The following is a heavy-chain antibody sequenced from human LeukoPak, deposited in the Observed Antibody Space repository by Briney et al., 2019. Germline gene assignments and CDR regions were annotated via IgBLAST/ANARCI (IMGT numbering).Heavy chain of an antibody. Sequence: PSETLSLTCTVSGGAISSYYWSWIRQPPGKGLEWIGYIYYSGSTNYNPSLKSRVTISVDTSKNQFSLKLSSVTAADTAVYYCARAFIAAAGTIAGFDPWGQGTLVTVSS. CDR2: IYYSGST. V-gene: IGHV4-59*01. D-gene: IGHD6-13*01. CDR1: GGAISSYY. J-gene: IGHJ5*02. CDR3: ARAFIAAAGTIAGFDP.